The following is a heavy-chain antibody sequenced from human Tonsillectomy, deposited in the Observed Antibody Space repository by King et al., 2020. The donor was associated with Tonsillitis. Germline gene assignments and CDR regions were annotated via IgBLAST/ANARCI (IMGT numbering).Heavy chain of an antibody. J-gene: IGHJ5*02. V-gene: IGHV4-61*02. Sequence: VQLQESGPGLVKPSQTLSLTCTVSGDSISSGSYYWSWIRQPAGKGLEWIGRIHTSGSTNYNPSLKSRVTMSVDTSKNQFSLKLSSVTAADTALYYCARDGYHILPGYGYSDSNCFDPWGQGTLVTVPS. CDR2: IHTSGST. CDR3: ARDGYHILPGYGYSDSNCFDP. D-gene: IGHD3-9*01. CDR1: GDSISSGSYY.